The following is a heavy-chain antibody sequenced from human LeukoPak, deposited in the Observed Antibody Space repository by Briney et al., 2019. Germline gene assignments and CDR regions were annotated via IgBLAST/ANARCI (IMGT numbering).Heavy chain of an antibody. CDR3: ARDALRWELLS. CDR2: INPNSGGT. J-gene: IGHJ4*02. V-gene: IGHV1-2*02. CDR1: GYTFTDYY. D-gene: IGHD1-26*01. Sequence: WASVKVSCKASGYTFTDYYLHWVRQAPGQGLEWMGWINPNSGGTNYAQKFQGRVTMTRDTSINTAYMELSRLRSDDTAVYYCARDALRWELLSWGQGTLVTVSS.